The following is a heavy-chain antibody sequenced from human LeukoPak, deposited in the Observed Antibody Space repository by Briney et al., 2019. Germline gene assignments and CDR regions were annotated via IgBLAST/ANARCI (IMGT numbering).Heavy chain of an antibody. CDR1: GGSISSYY. Sequence: SETLSLTCTVYGGSISSYYWSWIRQPAGKGLEWIGRIYNSGSTNYNPSLRSRVTMSVGTSKNQFSLKLSSVTAADTAVYYCARVAAAGRYYYYYVDVWGKGTTVTVSS. V-gene: IGHV4-4*07. CDR3: ARVAAAGRYYYYYVDV. J-gene: IGHJ6*03. D-gene: IGHD6-13*01. CDR2: IYNSGST.